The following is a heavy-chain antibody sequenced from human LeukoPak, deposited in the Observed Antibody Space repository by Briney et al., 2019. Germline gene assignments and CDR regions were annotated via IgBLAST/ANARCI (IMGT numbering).Heavy chain of an antibody. CDR1: GGSIRSHY. CDR3: ARDRGDYDSSGYYGYFDY. Sequence: SETLSLTCTVSGGSIRSHYWSWIRQPPGKGLEWIGYIYYSGSTNYNPSLKSRVTISVDTSKNQFSLKLSSVTAADTAVYYCARDRGDYDSSGYYGYFDYWAREPWSPSPQ. CDR2: IYYSGST. D-gene: IGHD3-22*01. J-gene: IGHJ4*02. V-gene: IGHV4-59*11.